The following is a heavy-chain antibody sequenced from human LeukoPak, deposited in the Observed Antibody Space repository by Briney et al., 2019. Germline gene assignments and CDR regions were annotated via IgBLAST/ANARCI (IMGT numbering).Heavy chain of an antibody. D-gene: IGHD5-18*01. Sequence: SETLSLTCAVYGGSFSGYYWSWIRQPPGKGLEWIGEINHSGSTNYNPSLKSRVTISVDTSKSQFSLKLSSVTAADTAVYYCARADPITAMVFDYWGQGTLVTASS. CDR2: INHSGST. CDR1: GGSFSGYY. J-gene: IGHJ4*02. CDR3: ARADPITAMVFDY. V-gene: IGHV4-34*01.